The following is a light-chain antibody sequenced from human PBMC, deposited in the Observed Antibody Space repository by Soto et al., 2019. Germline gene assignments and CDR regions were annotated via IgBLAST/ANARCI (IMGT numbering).Light chain of an antibody. Sequence: EVLMTQSPATLSVSPGERATLSCRASQSVGIKLAWYQQKPGQAPRLLMYSASTRATGIAARFSGGGSGTDFTLTISSLQAEDVAVYYCQQYYSAPLTFGGGTKVDIK. CDR3: QQYYSAPLT. CDR2: SAS. CDR1: QSVGIK. V-gene: IGKV3-15*01. J-gene: IGKJ4*01.